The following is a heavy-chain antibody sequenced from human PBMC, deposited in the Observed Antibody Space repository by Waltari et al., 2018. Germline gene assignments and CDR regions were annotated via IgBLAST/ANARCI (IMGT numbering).Heavy chain of an antibody. D-gene: IGHD3-22*01. J-gene: IGHJ3*02. CDR2: TYYRSTWYT. CDR1: GDSISSNSSD. V-gene: IGHV6-1*01. Sequence: QVQLQQSGPGLVKPSQTLSLPCAISGDSISSNSSDWNWIRQSPSRGLGWLGGTYYRSTWYTDYAVSVKSRLTIHPDTSKNQFSPHLTSVTPEDTAVYYCARDSYDGSGNDAFDIWGQWTMVTVSS. CDR3: ARDSYDGSGNDAFDI.